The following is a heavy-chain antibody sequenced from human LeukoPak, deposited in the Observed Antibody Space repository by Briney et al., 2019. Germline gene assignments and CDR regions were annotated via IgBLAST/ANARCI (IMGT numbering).Heavy chain of an antibody. J-gene: IGHJ4*02. CDR2: ISSDGTKK. V-gene: IGHV3-30*04. CDR3: AREVGYSDY. Sequence: GRSLTLSCAASRFPFNNSAVNWVRQAPGKGLDWVAIISSDGTKKYYADSVTGRFTISRDNSKNTVFLQMNSLRDEDTAIYYCAREVGYSDYWGQGTLVTVSS. D-gene: IGHD5-12*01. CDR1: RFPFNNSA.